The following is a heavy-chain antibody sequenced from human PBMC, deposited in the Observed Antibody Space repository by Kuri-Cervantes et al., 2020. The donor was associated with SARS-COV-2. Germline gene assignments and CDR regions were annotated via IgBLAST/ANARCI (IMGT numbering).Heavy chain of an antibody. D-gene: IGHD1-1*01. Sequence: SETLSLTCAVYGGSFSGYYWSWIRQPPGKGLEWIGEINHSGSTNYNPSLKSRVTVSVDTSKNQFSLKLSSVTAAVTAVYYCTARKPGRNAFDIWGQGTMVTVSS. CDR1: GGSFSGYY. CDR2: INHSGST. V-gene: IGHV4-34*01. J-gene: IGHJ3*02. CDR3: TARKPGRNAFDI.